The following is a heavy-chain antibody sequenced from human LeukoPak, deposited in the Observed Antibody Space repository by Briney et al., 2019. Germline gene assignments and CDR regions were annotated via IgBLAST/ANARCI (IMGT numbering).Heavy chain of an antibody. CDR2: ISYDGSNK. CDR1: GFTFSSYA. J-gene: IGHJ5*02. Sequence: GRSLRLSCAASGFTFSSYAMHWVRQAPGKGLEWVAVISYDGSNKYYADSVKGRFTISRDNSKNTLYLQMNSLRAEDTAVYYCAKDQYSSSSLALDPWGQGTLVTVSS. D-gene: IGHD6-6*01. V-gene: IGHV3-30-3*01. CDR3: AKDQYSSSSLALDP.